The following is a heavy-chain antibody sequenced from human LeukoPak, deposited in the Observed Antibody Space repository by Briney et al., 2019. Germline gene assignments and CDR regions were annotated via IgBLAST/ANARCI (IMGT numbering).Heavy chain of an antibody. CDR2: ISGSGDRT. V-gene: IGHV3-23*01. CDR1: GFTFSNYA. J-gene: IGHJ4*02. CDR3: AKDRVGALLYFDS. D-gene: IGHD1-26*01. Sequence: GGSLRLSCAASGFTFSNYAMNWVRQAPGKGLEWVSIISGSGDRTYYTDSVKGRFTISRDNSKNTLYLQVNSLRAEDTAVYSCAKDRVGALLYFDSWGQGTLVTVSS.